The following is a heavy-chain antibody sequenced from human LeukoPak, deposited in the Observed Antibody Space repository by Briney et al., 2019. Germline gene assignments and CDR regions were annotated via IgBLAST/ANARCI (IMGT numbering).Heavy chain of an antibody. Sequence: PGRSLRLSCAASGFTFSSYGMHWVRQAPGKGLEWVAVIWYDGSNKYYADSVKGRFTISRDNSKNTLYLQMNSLRAEDTAVYYCAIDSPGRGEYYFDYWGQGTLVTVSS. CDR2: IWYDGSNK. J-gene: IGHJ4*02. CDR3: AIDSPGRGEYYFDY. CDR1: GFTFSSYG. D-gene: IGHD3-10*01. V-gene: IGHV3-33*01.